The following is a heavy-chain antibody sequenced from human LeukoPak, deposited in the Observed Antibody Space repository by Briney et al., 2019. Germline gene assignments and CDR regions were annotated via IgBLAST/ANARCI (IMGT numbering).Heavy chain of an antibody. V-gene: IGHV3-7*04. CDR3: ARRGTIAARLYYFDY. Sequence: SGGSLRLSCAASGFTFSSYWMSWVRQAPGKGPEWVANIKQDGSEKYYVDSVKGRFTISRDNAKNSLYLQMNSLRAEDTAVYYCARRGTIAARLYYFDYWGQGTLVTVSS. D-gene: IGHD6-6*01. CDR2: IKQDGSEK. J-gene: IGHJ4*02. CDR1: GFTFSSYW.